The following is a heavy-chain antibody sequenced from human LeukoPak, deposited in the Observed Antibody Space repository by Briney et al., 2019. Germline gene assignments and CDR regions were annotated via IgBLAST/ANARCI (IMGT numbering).Heavy chain of an antibody. J-gene: IGHJ6*03. D-gene: IGHD2-2*01. V-gene: IGHV4-38-2*02. CDR3: ASYCTSCYYYYYMDV. CDR1: GYSISSGYY. Sequence: SETLSLTCTVSGYSISSGYYWGWIRQPPGKGLEWIGSIYHSGSTYYNPSLKSRVTISVDTSKNQFSLKLSSVTAADTAVYYCASYCTSCYYYYYMDVWGKGTTVTVSS. CDR2: IYHSGST.